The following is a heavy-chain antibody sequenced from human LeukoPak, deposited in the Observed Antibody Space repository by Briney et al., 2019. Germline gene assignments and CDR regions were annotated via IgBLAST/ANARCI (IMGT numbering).Heavy chain of an antibody. V-gene: IGHV4-34*01. J-gene: IGHJ3*01. D-gene: IGHD7-27*01. CDR3: ARSQSAWAAPSFDV. CDR2: IHESRRT. CDR1: TGSLSGYS. Sequence: SETLSLTCSVYTGSLSGYSWSWIRQSPGKELEWIGEIHESRRTDYNPSLKSRVTISKDTSKKEFSLKLTSVTAADTAVYYCARSQSAWAAPSFDVWGQGTMVTVS.